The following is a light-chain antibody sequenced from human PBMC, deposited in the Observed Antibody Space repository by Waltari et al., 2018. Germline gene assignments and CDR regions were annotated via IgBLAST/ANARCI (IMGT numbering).Light chain of an antibody. CDR3: QQYYSTPLT. CDR1: QSVLYSSNNKNH. CDR2: WAS. J-gene: IGKJ4*01. V-gene: IGKV4-1*01. Sequence: DIVMTQSPDSLAGSPVESATSNCKASQSVLYSSNNKNHLAWYQQKPGQPPKLPIYWASTRESGVPDRFSGSGSGTDFTLTISSLQAEDVAVYYCQQYYSTPLTFGGGTKVEIK.